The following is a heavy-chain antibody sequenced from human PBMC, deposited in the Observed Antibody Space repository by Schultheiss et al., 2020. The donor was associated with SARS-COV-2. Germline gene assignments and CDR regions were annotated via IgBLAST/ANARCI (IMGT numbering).Heavy chain of an antibody. CDR3: ARRRYSSSWPYHYYGMDV. J-gene: IGHJ6*02. CDR2: IYPGDSDT. V-gene: IGHV5-51*01. CDR1: GYSFTSYC. D-gene: IGHD6-13*01. Sequence: ESLKISCKGSGYSFTSYCIGWVRQMPGKGLEWMGIIYPGDSDTRYSPSFQGQVTISADKSISTAYLQWSSLKASDTAMYYCARRRYSSSWPYHYYGMDVWGQGTTVTVSS.